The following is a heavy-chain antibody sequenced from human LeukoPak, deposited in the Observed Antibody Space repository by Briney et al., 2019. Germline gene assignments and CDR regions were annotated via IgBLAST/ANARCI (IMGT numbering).Heavy chain of an antibody. CDR1: GFTFSDYY. CDR3: GRRIPAARFDP. D-gene: IGHD6-25*01. Sequence: PGGSLRLSCAASGFTFSDYYMNWIRQAPGQGLEGVSYISSSGGTIYYADSAKGRFTISRDNAKNSLYLQMQSLRVEATPVYYWGRRIPAARFDPWGQETLATVSS. CDR2: ISSSGGTI. J-gene: IGHJ5*02. V-gene: IGHV3-11*04.